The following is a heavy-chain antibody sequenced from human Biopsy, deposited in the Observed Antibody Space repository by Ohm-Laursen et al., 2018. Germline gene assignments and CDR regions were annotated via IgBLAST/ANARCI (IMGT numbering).Heavy chain of an antibody. Sequence: PSETLSLTCEVYGKTFSDYYWSWIRQPPGKGLEWIGQINQSGRTNYNPSLKSRVNISADKSNNQFSLKLTSVTSADTAVYFCGNEVYGRDYWGLGALVTVSS. CDR3: GNEVYGRDY. V-gene: IGHV4-34*08. CDR2: INQSGRT. CDR1: GKTFSDYY. D-gene: IGHD2-15*01. J-gene: IGHJ4*02.